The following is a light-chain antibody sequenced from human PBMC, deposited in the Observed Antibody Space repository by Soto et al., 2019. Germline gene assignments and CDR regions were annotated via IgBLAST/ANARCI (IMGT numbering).Light chain of an antibody. Sequence: QSALTQPRSVSGSPGQSVTISCTGTSSDVGGYNYVSWYQQQPGKAPNLMIFVVSKRPSGVPARFSGSKSGNTASLTISGLQAEDEADYYCCSYAGSYTVFGEGTKLTVL. CDR2: VVS. J-gene: IGLJ2*01. CDR3: CSYAGSYTV. CDR1: SSDVGGYNY. V-gene: IGLV2-11*01.